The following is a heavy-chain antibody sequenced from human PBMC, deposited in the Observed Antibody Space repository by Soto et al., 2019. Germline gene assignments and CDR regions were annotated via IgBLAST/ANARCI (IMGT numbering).Heavy chain of an antibody. J-gene: IGHJ2*01. Sequence: QVQLQESGPGLVKPSQTLSLTCTVSGGSISSGGYYWSWIRQHPGKGLEWIGYIYYSGSTYYNPSLKRRVTISVVTSKNQFSLKLSSVTAADTAVYYCAMRGGSGSYYNGYFDLWGRGTLVTVSS. D-gene: IGHD3-10*01. CDR3: AMRGGSGSYYNGYFDL. CDR2: IYYSGST. V-gene: IGHV4-31*03. CDR1: GGSISSGGYY.